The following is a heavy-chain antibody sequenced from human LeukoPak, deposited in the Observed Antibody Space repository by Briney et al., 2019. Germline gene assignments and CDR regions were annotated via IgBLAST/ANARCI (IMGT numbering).Heavy chain of an antibody. CDR2: ISSSSSYI. D-gene: IGHD3-10*02. CDR3: ARAMCRDPYYFDY. Sequence: PGGSLRLSCAASGFTFSSYNMNWVRQAPGKGLEWVSSISSSSSYIYYADSVRGRFTFSRDNAKNSLYLQMNSLRAEDTAVYYCARAMCRDPYYFDYWGQGTLVTGSS. CDR1: GFTFSSYN. J-gene: IGHJ4*02. V-gene: IGHV3-21*01.